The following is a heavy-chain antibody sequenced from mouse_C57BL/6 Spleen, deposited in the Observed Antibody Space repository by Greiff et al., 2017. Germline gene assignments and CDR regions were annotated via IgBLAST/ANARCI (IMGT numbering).Heavy chain of an antibody. Sequence: QVQLQQPGAELVRPGSSVKLSCKASGYTFTSYWMDWVKQRPGQGLEWIGNIYPSDSETHYNQKFKDKATLTVDKSSSTAYMPLSSLTSEDSAVYYCARGGWYYYGSSYDFDYWGQGTTLTVSA. CDR1: GYTFTSYW. CDR2: IYPSDSET. J-gene: IGHJ2*01. CDR3: ARGGWYYYGSSYDFDY. D-gene: IGHD1-1*01. V-gene: IGHV1-61*01.